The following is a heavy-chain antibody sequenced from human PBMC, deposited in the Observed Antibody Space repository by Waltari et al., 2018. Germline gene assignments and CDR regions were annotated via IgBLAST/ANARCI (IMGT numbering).Heavy chain of an antibody. Sequence: QVQLVESGGGVVQPGGSLRLSCAASGFTFISYGMHWVRQAPGKGLEWVAFIRYDGSNKYYADSVKGRFTISRDNSKNTLYLQMNSLRAEDTAVYYCAKDRIYSSGWSLYFDYWGQGTLVTVSS. CDR3: AKDRIYSSGWSLYFDY. D-gene: IGHD6-19*01. CDR2: IRYDGSNK. CDR1: GFTFISYG. V-gene: IGHV3-30*02. J-gene: IGHJ4*02.